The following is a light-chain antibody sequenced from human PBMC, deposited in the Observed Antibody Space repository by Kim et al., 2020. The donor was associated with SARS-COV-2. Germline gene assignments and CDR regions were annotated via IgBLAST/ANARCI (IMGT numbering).Light chain of an antibody. CDR2: SAA. CDR1: QGISNH. V-gene: IGKV1-16*01. J-gene: IGKJ4*01. Sequence: SSLGDTVTITCRASQGISNHLVWLQQKPGKAPKSLIYSAAILKNGVPSRFSCSGSGTDVTLTIISLQPEDFATYYCQQYKSYPLAFGGGTKVDIK. CDR3: QQYKSYPLA.